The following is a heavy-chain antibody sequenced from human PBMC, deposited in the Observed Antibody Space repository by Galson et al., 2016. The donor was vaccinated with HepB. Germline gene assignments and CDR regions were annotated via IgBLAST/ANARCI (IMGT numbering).Heavy chain of an antibody. V-gene: IGHV3-30*04. Sequence: SLRLSCAASGFTFSNYAMHWVRQAPGKGLEWVAIISYDGNTKYYVDSVKGRLTISRDNSENTLYLQMNSLRAEDTAIYYCAKAARGWPIFPFDSWGQGTLVTVSS. CDR3: AKAARGWPIFPFDS. CDR2: ISYDGNTK. J-gene: IGHJ4*02. D-gene: IGHD3-3*01. CDR1: GFTFSNYA.